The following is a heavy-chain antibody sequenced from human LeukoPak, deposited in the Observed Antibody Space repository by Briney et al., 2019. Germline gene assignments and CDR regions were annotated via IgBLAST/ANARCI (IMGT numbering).Heavy chain of an antibody. V-gene: IGHV4-31*03. D-gene: IGHD5-18*01. CDR2: IYYSGST. CDR1: GGSISSGDYY. J-gene: IGHJ3*02. Sequence: SQTLSLTCTVSGGSISSGDYYWSWIRQHPGEGLEWIGYIYYSGSTYYNPSLKSRVTISVDTSKNQFSLKLSSVTAADTAVYYCARGGYSYGNAFDIWGQGTMVTVSS. CDR3: ARGGYSYGNAFDI.